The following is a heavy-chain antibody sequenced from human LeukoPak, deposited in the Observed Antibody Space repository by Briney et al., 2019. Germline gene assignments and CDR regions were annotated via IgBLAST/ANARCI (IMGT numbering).Heavy chain of an antibody. D-gene: IGHD1-26*01. Sequence: GGSLRPSCAASGFTFSSYWMHWVRQAPGKGLEWLSYISSSSTYTNYADSVKGRFTISRDDAKNSLYLQMNSLRAEDTAMYYCARGSGYYYGYSDYWGQGTLVTVSS. V-gene: IGHV3-11*05. CDR3: ARGSGYYYGYSDY. CDR2: ISSSSTYT. J-gene: IGHJ4*02. CDR1: GFTFSSYW.